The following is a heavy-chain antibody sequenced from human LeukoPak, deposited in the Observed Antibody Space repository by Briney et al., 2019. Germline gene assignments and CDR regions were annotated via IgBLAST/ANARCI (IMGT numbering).Heavy chain of an antibody. D-gene: IGHD3-3*01. Sequence: GGSLRLSCAASGFTFSRYAMSWVRQAPGKGLEWVSALSGSGGSTYYSDSVKGRFTISRDNSKNTLYLQMNSLRAEDTAVYYCARGTIFGVVIPIDIWGQGTMVTVSS. J-gene: IGHJ3*02. CDR1: GFTFSRYA. CDR3: ARGTIFGVVIPIDI. CDR2: LSGSGGST. V-gene: IGHV3-23*01.